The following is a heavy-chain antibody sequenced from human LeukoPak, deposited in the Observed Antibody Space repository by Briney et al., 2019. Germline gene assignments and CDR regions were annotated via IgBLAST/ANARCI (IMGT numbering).Heavy chain of an antibody. J-gene: IGHJ4*02. CDR2: TYYSGST. Sequence: SETLSLTCTVSGGSISSHYWSWIRRPPGKGLEWIGYTYYSGSTNYNPSLKSRVTISVDTSKNQFSLKLSSVTAADTAVYYCARAACSGGSCFDYWGQGTLVTVSS. V-gene: IGHV4-59*11. CDR3: ARAACSGGSCFDY. D-gene: IGHD2-15*01. CDR1: GGSISSHY.